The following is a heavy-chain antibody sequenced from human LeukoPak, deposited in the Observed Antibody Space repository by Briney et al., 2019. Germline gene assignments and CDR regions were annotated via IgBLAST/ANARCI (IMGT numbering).Heavy chain of an antibody. CDR1: GGTFSSYA. CDR3: ARAEGYCSSTTCLPNY. V-gene: IGHV1-69*04. Sequence: ASVKVSCKASGGTFSSYAISWVRQAPGQGLEWMGRIIPILGIANYAQKFQGRVTITADKSTGTVYMEMSSLRSEDTAVYYCARAEGYCSSTTCLPNYWGQGTLVTVSS. J-gene: IGHJ4*02. CDR2: IIPILGIA. D-gene: IGHD2-2*01.